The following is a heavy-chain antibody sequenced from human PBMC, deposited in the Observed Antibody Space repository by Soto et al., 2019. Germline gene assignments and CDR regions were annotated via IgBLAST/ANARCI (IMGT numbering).Heavy chain of an antibody. CDR1: GDSVSSGDYS. Sequence: QLQLQESDSGLVKPSQTLSLTCAVSGDSVSSGDYSWNWIRQPPGKGLEWIGYIYRTGHTYYNPCRKRRVTTAADRSKNQFSLKVTSVTAADTAVYYCARAPCSGTTRPPGAFKIWGQRSTVTVSS. J-gene: IGHJ3*02. D-gene: IGHD2-15*01. CDR3: ARAPCSGTTRPPGAFKI. CDR2: IYRTGHT. V-gene: IGHV4-30-2*01.